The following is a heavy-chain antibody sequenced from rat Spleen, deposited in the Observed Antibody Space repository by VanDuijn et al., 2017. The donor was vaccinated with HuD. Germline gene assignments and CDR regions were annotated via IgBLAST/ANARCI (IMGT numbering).Heavy chain of an antibody. Sequence: EVQLVESGGGLVQPGRSLKLSCAASGFTFSDYNMAWVRQAPKKGLDWVATIIYDGYMTYYRDSVKGRFTISRDNAKSTLYLQMDSLRSEDTATYYCATHLTTGIPTWVSNWFAYWGQGTLVTVSS. D-gene: IGHD1-9*01. J-gene: IGHJ3*01. CDR1: GFTFSDYN. CDR2: IIYDGYMT. V-gene: IGHV5S10*01. CDR3: ATHLTTGIPTWVSNWFAY.